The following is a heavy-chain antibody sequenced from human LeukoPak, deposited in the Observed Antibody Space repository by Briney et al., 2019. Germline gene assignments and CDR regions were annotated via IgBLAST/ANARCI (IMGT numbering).Heavy chain of an antibody. CDR3: ARALGLPPPYYFDY. D-gene: IGHD1-7*01. CDR1: GGSISSGGYY. Sequence: PSETLSLTCIVSGGSISSGGYYWSWIRQHPGKGLEWIGYIYYSGSTYYNPSLKSRVTISVDTSKNQFSLKLSSVTAADTAVYYCARALGLPPPYYFDYWGQGTLVTVSS. CDR2: IYYSGST. J-gene: IGHJ4*02. V-gene: IGHV4-31*03.